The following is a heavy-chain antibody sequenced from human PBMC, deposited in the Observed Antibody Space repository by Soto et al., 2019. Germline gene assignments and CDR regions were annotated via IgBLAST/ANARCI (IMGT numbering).Heavy chain of an antibody. J-gene: IGHJ6*02. CDR2: IIPISGTA. D-gene: IGHD2-2*02. CDR3: ARAEGNIVVVPAATPHEYYYYYGMDV. V-gene: IGHV1-69*06. CDR1: GGTFSSYA. Sequence: QVQLVQSGAEVKKPGSSVKVSCKASGGTFSSYAISWVRQAPGQGLEWMGGIIPISGTANYAQKFQGRVTITADKYTSTANMELSSLRSEDTAVYYCARAEGNIVVVPAATPHEYYYYYGMDVWGQGTTVTVSS.